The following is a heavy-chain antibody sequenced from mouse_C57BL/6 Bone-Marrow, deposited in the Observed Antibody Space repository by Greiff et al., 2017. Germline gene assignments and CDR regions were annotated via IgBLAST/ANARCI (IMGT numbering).Heavy chain of an antibody. Sequence: EVQLLESGGGLVQPGGSLKLSCPASGFTFSDSCMYWVRQTPEKRLEWVAYISNGGGSTYYPDTVKGRFTISRDNAKNTLYLQMSRRKSEDTAMYYCARQTANQGAMDYWCQGTTVTVSS. D-gene: IGHD3-3*01. CDR2: ISNGGGST. CDR3: ARQTANQGAMDY. J-gene: IGHJ2*01. CDR1: GFTFSDSC. V-gene: IGHV5-12*01.